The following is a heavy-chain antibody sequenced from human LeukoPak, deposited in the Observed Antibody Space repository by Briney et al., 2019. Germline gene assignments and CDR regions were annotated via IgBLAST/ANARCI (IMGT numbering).Heavy chain of an antibody. CDR1: GHSLTELS. Sequence: ASVKVSCKVSGHSLTELSIHWVRQAPGKGLEWMGGLDPEAGATLYAQSFQDRVIMTEDTSIDTTYMELTSLRSDDTAVYFCATDLAVAASGGFDYWGQGTLITVSS. CDR2: LDPEAGAT. V-gene: IGHV1-24*01. CDR3: ATDLAVAASGGFDY. J-gene: IGHJ4*02. D-gene: IGHD6-19*01.